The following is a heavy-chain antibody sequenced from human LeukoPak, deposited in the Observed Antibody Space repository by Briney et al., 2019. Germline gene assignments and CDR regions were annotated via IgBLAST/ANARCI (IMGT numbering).Heavy chain of an antibody. D-gene: IGHD3-22*01. CDR1: GYTFTGYY. CDR3: ARGPPIYYDSSGYYGPLGY. V-gene: IGHV1-2*02. Sequence: ASVKASCKASGYTFTGYYMHWVRQAPGQGLEWMGWINPNSGGTNYAQKFQGRVTMTRDTSISTAYMELSRLRSDDTAVYYCARGPPIYYDSSGYYGPLGYWGQGTLVTVSS. CDR2: INPNSGGT. J-gene: IGHJ4*02.